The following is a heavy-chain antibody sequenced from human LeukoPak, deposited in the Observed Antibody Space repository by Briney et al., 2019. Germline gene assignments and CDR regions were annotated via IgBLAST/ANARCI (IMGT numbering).Heavy chain of an antibody. Sequence: GASVKVSCKAAGNTFTGYYIHWVRQAPGQGLEWMGWINPNSGGTNYAQKFQGRVTMTRDTSISTAYTELSRLRSDDTAVYYCARASTLIVVVPAANPDYWGQGTLVTVSS. CDR2: INPNSGGT. V-gene: IGHV1-2*02. D-gene: IGHD2-2*01. CDR1: GNTFTGYY. J-gene: IGHJ4*02. CDR3: ARASTLIVVVPAANPDY.